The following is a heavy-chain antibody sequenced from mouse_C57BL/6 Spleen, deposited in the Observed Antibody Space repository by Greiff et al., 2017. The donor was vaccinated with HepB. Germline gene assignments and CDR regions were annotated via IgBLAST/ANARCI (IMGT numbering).Heavy chain of an antibody. Sequence: VQLQQSGPELVKPGASVKISCKASGYSFTGYYMNWVKQSPEKSLEWIGEINPSTGGTTYNQKFKAKATLTVDKSSSTAYMQLKSLTSEDSAVYYCARTYYDYDGGYAMDYWGQGTSVTFSS. D-gene: IGHD2-4*01. V-gene: IGHV1-42*01. CDR3: ARTYYDYDGGYAMDY. J-gene: IGHJ4*01. CDR1: GYSFTGYY. CDR2: INPSTGGT.